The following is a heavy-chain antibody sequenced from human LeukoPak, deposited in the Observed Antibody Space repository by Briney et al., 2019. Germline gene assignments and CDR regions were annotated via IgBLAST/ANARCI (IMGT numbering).Heavy chain of an antibody. CDR2: IIPIFGTA. J-gene: IGHJ4*02. D-gene: IGHD3-22*01. Sequence: SVKVSCKXSGGTFSSYAISWVRQSPGQGLEWMGGIIPIFGTANYAQKFQGRVTITADESTSTAYMELSSLRSEDTAVYYCAISLHYYDSSGPLHYWGQGTLVTVSS. CDR3: AISLHYYDSSGPLHY. V-gene: IGHV1-69*13. CDR1: GGTFSSYA.